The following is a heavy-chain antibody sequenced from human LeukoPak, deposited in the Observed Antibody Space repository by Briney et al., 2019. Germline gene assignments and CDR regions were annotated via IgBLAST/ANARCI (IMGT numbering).Heavy chain of an antibody. J-gene: IGHJ4*02. CDR3: AKGPKQWLPYYFDY. CDR1: GFTFSSYA. V-gene: IGHV3-23*01. Sequence: GGSLRLSCAASGFTFSSYAMSWVRQAPGKGLEWVSTISGSGGSTYYADSVKGRFTISRDNFKNTLYLQMNSLRAEDTAVYYCAKGPKQWLPYYFDYWGQGTLVTVSS. D-gene: IGHD6-19*01. CDR2: ISGSGGST.